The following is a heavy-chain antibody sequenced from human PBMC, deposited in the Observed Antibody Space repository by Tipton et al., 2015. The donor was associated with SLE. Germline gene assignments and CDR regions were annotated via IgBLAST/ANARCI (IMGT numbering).Heavy chain of an antibody. CDR1: GVSISNSDHY. D-gene: IGHD2-21*01. J-gene: IGHJ6*03. CDR2: ITNSGFP. V-gene: IGHV4-39*01. CDR3: ARGIGAYYDYFYMDV. Sequence: TLSLTCTVSGVSISNSDHYWGWIRQPPEKGLEWIGEITNSGFPNYNPSLKSRVTISVDTSRNQLSLKLISVTAADTAVYYCARGIGAYYDYFYMDVWDKGTTVTVSS.